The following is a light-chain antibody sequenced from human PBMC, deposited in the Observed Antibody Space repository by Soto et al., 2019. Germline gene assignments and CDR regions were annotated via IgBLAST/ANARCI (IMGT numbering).Light chain of an antibody. J-gene: IGKJ4*01. V-gene: IGKV1-5*03. CDR3: QQYSRNPLT. Sequence: DIQMTQSPSTLSASGGDRVTITCRASQSVSSWLAWYQQKPGEVPKLLIYKASSLESGVPSRFSGSGSGTEFTLTISSLQPDDFVTYYCQQYSRNPLTFGGGTKVEIK. CDR2: KAS. CDR1: QSVSSW.